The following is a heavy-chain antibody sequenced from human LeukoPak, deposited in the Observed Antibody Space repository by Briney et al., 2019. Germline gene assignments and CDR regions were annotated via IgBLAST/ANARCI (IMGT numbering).Heavy chain of an antibody. D-gene: IGHD1-1*01. CDR1: GFTFSTYW. CDR3: ARDSPGYLAYDS. Sequence: GGSLRLSCAASGFTFSTYWMTWVRQAPGKGPEWVGNIKEDGSATYYVDSVKGRFTISRDNAKKSLYLQMNSLRAEDTAVYYCARDSPGYLAYDSWGQGTLVTVPS. J-gene: IGHJ4*02. V-gene: IGHV3-7*04. CDR2: IKEDGSAT.